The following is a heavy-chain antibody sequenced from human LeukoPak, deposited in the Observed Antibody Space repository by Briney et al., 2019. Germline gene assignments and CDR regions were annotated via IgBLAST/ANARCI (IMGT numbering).Heavy chain of an antibody. CDR3: ARHINPLGYAYFDY. CDR1: GFTVSSNY. CDR2: IYSGGST. V-gene: IGHV3-66*04. D-gene: IGHD1-1*01. J-gene: IGHJ4*02. Sequence: GGSLRLSCAASGFTVSSNYMSWVRQAPGKGLEWVSVIYSGGSTYYADSVKGRFTISRDNSKNTLYLQMNSLRAEDTAVYYCARHINPLGYAYFDYWGQGTLVTVSS.